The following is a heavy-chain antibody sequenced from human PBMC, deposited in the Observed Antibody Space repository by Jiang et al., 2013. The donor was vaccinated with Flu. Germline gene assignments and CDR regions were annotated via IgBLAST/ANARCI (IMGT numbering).Heavy chain of an antibody. CDR3: ARVDYDSSGYYFDY. J-gene: IGHJ4*02. CDR2: INPNSGGT. V-gene: IGHV1-2*04. CDR1: GYTFTGYY. Sequence: SGAEVKKPGASVKVSCKASGYTFTGYYMHWVRQAPGQGLEWMGWINPNSGGTNYAQKFQGWVTMTRDTSISTAYMELSRLRSDDTAVYYCARVDYDSSGYYFDYWGQGTLVTVSS. D-gene: IGHD3-22*01.